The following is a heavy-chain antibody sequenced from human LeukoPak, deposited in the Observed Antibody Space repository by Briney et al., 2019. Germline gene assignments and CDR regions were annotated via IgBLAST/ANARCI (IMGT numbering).Heavy chain of an antibody. CDR3: ARGNTRNRYFDY. D-gene: IGHD1-14*01. CDR2: INHSGST. V-gene: IGHV4-34*01. CDR1: GGSFSDYY. J-gene: IGHJ4*02. Sequence: PSETLSLTCAVYGGSFSDYYWSWVRQPPGKGLEYIGEINHSGSTNYNPSLTSRVTISVDTSKNQFSLKLSSVTAADTAVYYCARGNTRNRYFDYWGQGTLVTVSS.